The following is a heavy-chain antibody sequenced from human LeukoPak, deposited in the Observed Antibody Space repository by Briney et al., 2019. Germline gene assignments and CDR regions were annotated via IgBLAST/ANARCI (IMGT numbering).Heavy chain of an antibody. CDR1: GFTFSSYW. J-gene: IGHJ4*02. V-gene: IGHV3-7*01. CDR2: IKQDGSEK. Sequence: GGSLRLSCAASGFTFSSYWMSWVRQAPGKGLERVANIKQDGSEKYYVDSVKGRFTISRDNAKNSLYLQMNSLRAEDTAVYYCARVISGAPWDSSGYVDYWGQGTLVTVSS. CDR3: ARVISGAPWDSSGYVDY. D-gene: IGHD3-22*01.